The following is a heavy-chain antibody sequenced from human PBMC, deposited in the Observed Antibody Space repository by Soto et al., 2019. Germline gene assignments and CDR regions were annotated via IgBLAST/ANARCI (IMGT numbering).Heavy chain of an antibody. Sequence: KTSETLSLTCIVSGGSVKSDDYYWTWIRQSPGKGLEWIGYIYYSGGTYYNPSLKSRVTISLDASKNQFSLKLTSVTAADTAVYYCARRYQRLFVNWFDPWGQGTLVTVSS. D-gene: IGHD2-2*01. CDR2: IYYSGGT. CDR1: GGSVKSDDYY. J-gene: IGHJ5*02. CDR3: ARRYQRLFVNWFDP. V-gene: IGHV4-30-4*01.